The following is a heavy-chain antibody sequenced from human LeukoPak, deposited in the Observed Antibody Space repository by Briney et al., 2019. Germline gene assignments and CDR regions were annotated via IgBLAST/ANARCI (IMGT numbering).Heavy chain of an antibody. Sequence: ASVKVSCKASGYTFTSYGISWVRQAPGQGLEWMGWISAYNGNTNYAQKLQGRVTMTTDTSTSTAYMELRSLRSDDTAVYYCASRIDCDNPHDAFDIWGQGTMVTVSS. CDR3: ASRIDCDNPHDAFDI. CDR1: GYTFTSYG. CDR2: ISAYNGNT. D-gene: IGHD1-1*01. J-gene: IGHJ3*02. V-gene: IGHV1-18*01.